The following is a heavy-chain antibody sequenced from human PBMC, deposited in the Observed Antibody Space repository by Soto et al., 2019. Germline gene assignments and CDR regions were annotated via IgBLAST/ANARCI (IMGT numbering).Heavy chain of an antibody. J-gene: IGHJ4*02. CDR1: GFTFSSYS. CDR2: ISGSGGST. Sequence: GGSLRLSCAASGFTFSSYSMNWVRQAPGKGLEWVSAISGSGGSTYYADSVKGRFTISRDNSKNTLYLQMNSLRAEDTAVYYCAKNYDILTGAIGYWGQGTLVTVSS. D-gene: IGHD3-9*01. V-gene: IGHV3-23*01. CDR3: AKNYDILTGAIGY.